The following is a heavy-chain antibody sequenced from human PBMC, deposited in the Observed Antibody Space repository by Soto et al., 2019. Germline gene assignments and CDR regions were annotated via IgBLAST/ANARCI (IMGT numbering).Heavy chain of an antibody. D-gene: IGHD3-16*01. J-gene: IGHJ6*02. CDR2: ISAFNGQT. CDR1: GYTFTSYG. V-gene: IGHV1-18*01. Sequence: ASVKVSCKASGYTFTSYGVSWVRQAPGQGLEWMGWISAFNGQTNYIQKVQGRVTLTTEASTSTAYMELRSLRSDDTAVYYCARGGDYYYGLDVWGQGTTVTVSS. CDR3: ARGGDYYYGLDV.